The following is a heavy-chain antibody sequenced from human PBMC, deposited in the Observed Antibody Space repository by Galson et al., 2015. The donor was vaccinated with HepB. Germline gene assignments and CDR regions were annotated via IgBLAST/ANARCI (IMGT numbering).Heavy chain of an antibody. Sequence: SLRLSCAASGFTFSSYVMHWVRQAPGKGLEWVAVISSDGSNKYYAESVRGLFTISRDNSKNTLFLQMNSLRAEDTAVYHCARDGFVVRGLITQAREFDYWGQGTLVTVSS. CDR3: ARDGFVVRGLITQAREFDY. CDR2: ISSDGSNK. CDR1: GFTFSSYV. J-gene: IGHJ4*02. V-gene: IGHV3-30*04. D-gene: IGHD3-10*01.